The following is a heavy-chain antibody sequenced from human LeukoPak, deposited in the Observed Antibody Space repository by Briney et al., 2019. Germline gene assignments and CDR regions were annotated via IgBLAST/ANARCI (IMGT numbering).Heavy chain of an antibody. CDR3: AKDVGDYYDSSGYYYLDY. V-gene: IGHV4-30-4*01. D-gene: IGHD3-22*01. CDR2: IYYSGST. Sequence: SQTLSLTCTVSGGSISSGDYYWSWIRQPPGKGLEWIGYIYYSGSTCYNPSLKSRVTISVDTSKNQFSLKLSSVTAADTAVYYCAKDVGDYYDSSGYYYLDYWGQGTLVTVSS. J-gene: IGHJ4*02. CDR1: GGSISSGDYY.